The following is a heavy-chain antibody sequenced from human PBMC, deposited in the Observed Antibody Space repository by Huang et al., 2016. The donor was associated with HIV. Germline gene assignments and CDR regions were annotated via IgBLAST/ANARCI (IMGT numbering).Heavy chain of an antibody. D-gene: IGHD3-22*01. V-gene: IGHV3-48*02. J-gene: IGHJ6*02. CDR1: GFIFGNFS. CDR3: ARDLRGYDSTFDFYHYYGMDV. Sequence: EVQLVESGGGLVQPGGSLRLSCAASGFIFGNFSMNWVRQSPGKGLEWVSYISASGATIYYAAYAKGRFTVSRDDAKKSLYLQLNSLRDEDTAVYYCARDLRGYDSTFDFYHYYGMDVWGQGTTVTVSS. CDR2: ISASGATI.